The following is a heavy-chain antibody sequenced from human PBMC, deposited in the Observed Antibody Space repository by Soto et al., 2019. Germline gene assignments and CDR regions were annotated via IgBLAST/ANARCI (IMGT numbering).Heavy chain of an antibody. Sequence: GGSLRLSCAASGFTFDDYGMSWVRQAPGKGLEWVSGINWNGGSTGYADSVKGRFTISRDNAKNSLYLQMNSLRAEDTALYHCARVSNYYGSGSYLRYYYMDVWGKGTTVTVSS. CDR2: INWNGGST. CDR3: ARVSNYYGSGSYLRYYYMDV. V-gene: IGHV3-20*01. CDR1: GFTFDDYG. J-gene: IGHJ6*03. D-gene: IGHD3-10*01.